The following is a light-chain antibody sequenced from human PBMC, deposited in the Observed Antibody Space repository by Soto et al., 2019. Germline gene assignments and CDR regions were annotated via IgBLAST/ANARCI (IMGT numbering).Light chain of an antibody. V-gene: IGLV2-14*01. CDR2: EVS. CDR1: NSDVGTYNY. CDR3: SSYTTSSTLV. Sequence: QSALTQPASVSGSPGQSITISCTGTNSDVGTYNYVSWYQQHPGKAPKFVVYEVSDRPSGVSDRFSGSKSGNTASLTISGPQAEDEADYYCSSYTTSSTLVFGGGTKVTVL. J-gene: IGLJ2*01.